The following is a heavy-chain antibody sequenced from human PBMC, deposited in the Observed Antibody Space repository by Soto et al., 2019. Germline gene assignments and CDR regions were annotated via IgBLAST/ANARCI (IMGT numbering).Heavy chain of an antibody. D-gene: IGHD3-10*01. CDR1: GGSISSGGYY. CDR3: ARSPMMVRGVLNWFDP. V-gene: IGHV4-31*03. Sequence: PSETLSLTCTVSGGSISSGGYYWSWIRQHPGKGLEWIGYIYYSGSTYYNPSLKSRVTISVDTSKNQFSLKLSSVTAADTAVYYCARSPMMVRGVLNWFDPWGQGTLVTVSS. J-gene: IGHJ5*02. CDR2: IYYSGST.